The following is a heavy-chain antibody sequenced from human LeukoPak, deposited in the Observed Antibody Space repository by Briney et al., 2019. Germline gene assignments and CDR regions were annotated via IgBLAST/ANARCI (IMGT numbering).Heavy chain of an antibody. CDR3: ARVGPTRGYFDY. Sequence: SETLSLTCTVSGGSISSYYWSWLRQPPGKGLEWIGYMHYSGSTNYNPSLKSRVTISVDTSKNQFSLKLSSVTAADTAVYYCARVGPTRGYFDYWGQGTLVTVSS. J-gene: IGHJ4*02. V-gene: IGHV4-59*01. D-gene: IGHD2-2*01. CDR2: MHYSGST. CDR1: GGSISSYY.